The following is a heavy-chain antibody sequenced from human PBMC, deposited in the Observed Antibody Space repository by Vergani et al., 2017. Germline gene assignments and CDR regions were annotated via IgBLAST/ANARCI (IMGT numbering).Heavy chain of an antibody. CDR1: GYTFTTYG. CDR3: ARGRLKIEGVTSNWFDP. J-gene: IGHJ5*02. CDR2: ISASNGNT. D-gene: IGHD1-26*01. Sequence: QVQLVQSGTEVKKPGASVKVSCKASGYTFTTYGISWVRQAPGQGLEWMGWISASNGNTHYAQKLLGRVTMTTDRSTSTAYMELRSLRSDDTAVYYCARGRLKIEGVTSNWFDPWGQGTLVTVSS. V-gene: IGHV1-18*01.